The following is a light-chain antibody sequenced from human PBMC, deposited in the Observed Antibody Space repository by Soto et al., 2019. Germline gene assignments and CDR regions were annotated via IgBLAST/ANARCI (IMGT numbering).Light chain of an antibody. CDR2: EVN. Sequence: QSALTQPASVSGSPGQSISFSCAGSNSDVGSSVYVSWYRQHPGKAPQLIIYEVNKRPSGVSNRFSGTKSGNTASLIISGLQAEDEADYYCSSYTVISTYVFGTGTKVTVL. J-gene: IGLJ1*01. V-gene: IGLV2-14*01. CDR1: NSDVGSSVY. CDR3: SSYTVISTYV.